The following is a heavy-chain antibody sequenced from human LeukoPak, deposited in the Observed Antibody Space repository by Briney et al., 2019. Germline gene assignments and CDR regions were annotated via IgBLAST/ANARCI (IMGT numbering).Heavy chain of an antibody. Sequence: GGSLRLSCAASGFTFSSYWMRWVRQAPGKGLGWVANIKQDGSEKYYVDSVKGRFTISRDNSKNTLYLQMNSLRAEDTAVYYCARGFNYYGSGNRWRGAFDIWGQGTMVTVSS. D-gene: IGHD3-10*01. V-gene: IGHV3-7*03. CDR2: IKQDGSEK. J-gene: IGHJ3*02. CDR1: GFTFSSYW. CDR3: ARGFNYYGSGNRWRGAFDI.